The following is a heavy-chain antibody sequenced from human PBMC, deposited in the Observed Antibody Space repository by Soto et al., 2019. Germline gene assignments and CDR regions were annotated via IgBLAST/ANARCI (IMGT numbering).Heavy chain of an antibody. J-gene: IGHJ6*02. V-gene: IGHV5-51*01. CDR2: IYPGDSDT. CDR3: ASNLAGYSYGYYYYGMDV. D-gene: IGHD5-18*01. CDR1: GYSFTSYW. Sequence: GESLKISCKGSGYSFTSYWIGWVRQMPGKGLEWMGIIYPGDSDTRYSPSFQGQVTISADKSISTAYLQWSSLKASDTAMYYCASNLAGYSYGYYYYGMDVWGQGTTVTVSS.